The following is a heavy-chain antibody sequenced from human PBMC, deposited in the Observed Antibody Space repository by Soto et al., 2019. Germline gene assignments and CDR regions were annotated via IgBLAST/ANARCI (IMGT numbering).Heavy chain of an antibody. D-gene: IGHD2-15*01. CDR1: GFSFSTYN. CDR3: ARDRCYDGTCYSASDS. Sequence: WGSLRLSCAASGFSFSTYNMDWVRQAPGKGPEWIAYISTTSFTIYYADSVKGRFTISRDNDRNSLYLEMNSLRDEDTAVYYCARDRCYDGTCYSASDSWGQGTLVTVSS. J-gene: IGHJ5*01. V-gene: IGHV3-48*02. CDR2: ISTTSFTI.